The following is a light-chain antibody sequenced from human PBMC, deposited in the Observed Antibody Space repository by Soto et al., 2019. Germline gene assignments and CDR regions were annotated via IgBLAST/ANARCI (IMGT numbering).Light chain of an antibody. CDR3: QQYYSYRT. CDR2: AAS. Sequence: AIQMTQSPSSLSASVGDRVAISCRASQDIRNTLAWYQQKPGEAPKLLIFAASNLQSGVPSRFSGSGSGTDFTLTISCLQSEDFATYYCQQYYSYRTFGQGTKVDIK. J-gene: IGKJ1*01. V-gene: IGKV1-6*01. CDR1: QDIRNT.